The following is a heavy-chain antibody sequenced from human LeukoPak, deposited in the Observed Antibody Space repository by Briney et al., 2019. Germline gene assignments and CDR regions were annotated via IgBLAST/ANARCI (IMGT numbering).Heavy chain of an antibody. CDR2: IKQDGSEK. CDR1: GFTFSSYW. J-gene: IGHJ4*02. Sequence: PGGSLRLSCAASGFTFSSYWRSWVRQAPGKGLEWVANIKQDGSEKYYVDSVKGRFTISRDNAKNSLYLQMNSLRAEDTAVYYCARDYSSGSGSYYPYWGQGTLVTVSS. CDR3: ARDYSSGSGSYYPY. D-gene: IGHD3-10*01. V-gene: IGHV3-7*03.